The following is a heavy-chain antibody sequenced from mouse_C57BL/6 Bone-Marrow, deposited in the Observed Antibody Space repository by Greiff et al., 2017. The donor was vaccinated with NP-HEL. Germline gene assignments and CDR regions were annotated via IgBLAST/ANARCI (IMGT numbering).Heavy chain of an antibody. CDR2: IYPGSGST. Sequence: QVQLKQPGAELVKPGASVKMSCKASGYTFTSYWITWVKQRPGQGLEWIGDIYPGSGSTNYNEKFKSKATLTVDTSSSTAYMQLSSLSAEDSAVYYCARSNGYRGFAYWGQGTLVTVSA. V-gene: IGHV1-55*01. CDR1: GYTFTSYW. CDR3: ARSNGYRGFAY. D-gene: IGHD2-2*01. J-gene: IGHJ3*01.